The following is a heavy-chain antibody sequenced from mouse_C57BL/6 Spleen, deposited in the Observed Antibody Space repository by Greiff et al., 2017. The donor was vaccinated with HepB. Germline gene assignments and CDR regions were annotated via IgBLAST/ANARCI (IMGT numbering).Heavy chain of an antibody. Sequence: EVQVVESEGGLVQPGSSMKLSCTASGFTFSDYYMAWVRQVPEKGLEWVANINYDGSSTYYLDSLKSRFIISRDNAKNILYLQMSSLKSEDTATYYCAREGLRGEYFDDWGQGTTLTVSS. CDR1: GFTFSDYY. J-gene: IGHJ2*01. CDR2: INYDGSST. D-gene: IGHD2-4*01. CDR3: AREGLRGEYFDD. V-gene: IGHV5-16*01.